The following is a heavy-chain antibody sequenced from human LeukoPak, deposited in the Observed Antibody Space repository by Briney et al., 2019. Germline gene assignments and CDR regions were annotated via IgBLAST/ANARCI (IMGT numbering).Heavy chain of an antibody. CDR3: ARDNGPLYDSSGFDY. CDR1: GFTFSTFA. Sequence: GGSLRLSCAASGFTFSTFAMIWVRQPPGKGLEWVSSIFPSGGEIHYADSVRGRFTISRDNSKSTLSLQMNSLRAEDTAVYYCARDNGPLYDSSGFDYWGQGTLVTVSS. CDR2: IFPSGGEI. D-gene: IGHD3-22*01. V-gene: IGHV3-23*01. J-gene: IGHJ4*02.